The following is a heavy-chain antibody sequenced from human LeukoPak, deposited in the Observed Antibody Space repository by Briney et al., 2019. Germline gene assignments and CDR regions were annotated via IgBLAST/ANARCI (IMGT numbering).Heavy chain of an antibody. V-gene: IGHV1-46*01. CDR1: GYTFTSYY. D-gene: IGHD6-13*01. Sequence: RASVKVSCKASGYTFTSYYMHWVRQAPGQGLEWMGIINPSGGSTSYAQKFQGRVTMTRDMSTSTVYMELSSLRSEDTAVYYCARDGGQYSSSWYGAFDIWGQGTMVTVSS. CDR3: ARDGGQYSSSWYGAFDI. CDR2: INPSGGST. J-gene: IGHJ3*02.